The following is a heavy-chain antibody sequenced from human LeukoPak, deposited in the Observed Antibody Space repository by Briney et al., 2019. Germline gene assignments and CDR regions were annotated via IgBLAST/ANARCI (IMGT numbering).Heavy chain of an antibody. D-gene: IGHD3-16*01. V-gene: IGHV3-30*02. CDR3: AKAGGVYYYMDV. Sequence: GGSLRLSCAASGFTFSSYGMHWVRQAPGKGLEWVAFIRYDGSYKYYADSVKGRFTISRDNPKNTLYLQMNSLRAEDTAVYYCAKAGGVYYYMDVWGKGTTVTVSS. CDR2: IRYDGSYK. J-gene: IGHJ6*03. CDR1: GFTFSSYG.